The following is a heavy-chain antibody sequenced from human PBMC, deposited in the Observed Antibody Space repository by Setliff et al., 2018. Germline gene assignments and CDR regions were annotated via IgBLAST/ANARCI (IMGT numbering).Heavy chain of an antibody. J-gene: IGHJ4*02. V-gene: IGHV3-73*01. D-gene: IGHD3-10*01. Sequence: GGSLRLSCAASGFIFSGSAIHWVRQASGKGLEWVGRIRDKYNSYAIAYAASVKDRFIISRDDSKNSLYLQMYSLKSDDTAVYYCVRAVVIRGSKPLDSWGQGTLVTVSS. CDR3: VRAVVIRGSKPLDS. CDR1: GFIFSGSA. CDR2: IRDKYNSYAI.